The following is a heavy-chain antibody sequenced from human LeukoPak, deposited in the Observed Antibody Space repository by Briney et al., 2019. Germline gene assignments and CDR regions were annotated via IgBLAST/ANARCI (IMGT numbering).Heavy chain of an antibody. Sequence: SETLSLTCAVYGGSFSGYYWSWIRQPPGKGLEWIGEINHSGSTNYNPSLKSRVTISVDTSKNQFSLKLSSVTAADTAVYYCARGQGGYDYGYFDYWGQGTLVTVSS. V-gene: IGHV4-34*01. D-gene: IGHD5-12*01. J-gene: IGHJ4*02. CDR1: GGSFSGYY. CDR2: INHSGST. CDR3: ARGQGGYDYGYFDY.